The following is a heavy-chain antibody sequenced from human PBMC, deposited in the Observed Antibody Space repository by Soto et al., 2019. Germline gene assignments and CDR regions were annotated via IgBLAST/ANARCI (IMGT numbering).Heavy chain of an antibody. CDR2: IWYDGSNK. Sequence: GGSLRLSCAASGFTFSSYGMHWVRQAPGKGLEWVAVIWYDGSNKYYADSVKGRFTISRDNSKNTLYLQMNSLRAEDTAVYYCARDLRYCSGGSCYSGYAFDIWGQGTMVTVSS. V-gene: IGHV3-33*01. D-gene: IGHD2-15*01. CDR3: ARDLRYCSGGSCYSGYAFDI. CDR1: GFTFSSYG. J-gene: IGHJ3*02.